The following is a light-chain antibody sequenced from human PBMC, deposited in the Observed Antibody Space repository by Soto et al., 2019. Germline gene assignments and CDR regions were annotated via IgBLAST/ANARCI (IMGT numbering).Light chain of an antibody. J-gene: IGKJ1*01. Sequence: DIVMTQSPLCLPVTPVERASISCRSSQSLLHSNGYNYLDWYLQKPGQSPQLLIYLGSNRASGVPDRFSGSGSGTDFTLKISRVEAEDVGVYYCMQTLQSWTFGQGTKVDIK. V-gene: IGKV2-28*01. CDR1: QSLLHSNGYNY. CDR2: LGS. CDR3: MQTLQSWT.